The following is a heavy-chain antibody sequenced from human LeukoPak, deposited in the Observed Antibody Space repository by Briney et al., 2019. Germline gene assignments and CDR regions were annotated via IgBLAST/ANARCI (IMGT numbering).Heavy chain of an antibody. CDR2: ISSSSSYI. CDR1: GFTFSSYG. Sequence: GGSLRLSCAASGFTFSSYGMNWVRQAPGKGLEWVSSISSSSSYIYYADSVKGRFTISRDNAKNSLYLQMNSLRAEDTAVYYCARGILTGYTLYYFDYWGQGTLVTVSS. V-gene: IGHV3-21*01. CDR3: ARGILTGYTLYYFDY. J-gene: IGHJ4*02. D-gene: IGHD3-9*01.